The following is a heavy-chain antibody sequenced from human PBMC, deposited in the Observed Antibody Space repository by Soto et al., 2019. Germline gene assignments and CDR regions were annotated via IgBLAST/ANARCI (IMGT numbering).Heavy chain of an antibody. J-gene: IGHJ4*02. Sequence: EVQLLESGGGLVQPGGSLRLSCAASGFTFSTFDMTWVRQAPGKGLEWVSLIRGDSGSTYYADSVKGRFTISEDISKNTLYLQMNSLRAEDTAVYFCVKGAWLDYWGQGNMVTVSS. CDR3: VKGAWLDY. CDR1: GFTFSTFD. CDR2: IRGDSGST. V-gene: IGHV3-23*01.